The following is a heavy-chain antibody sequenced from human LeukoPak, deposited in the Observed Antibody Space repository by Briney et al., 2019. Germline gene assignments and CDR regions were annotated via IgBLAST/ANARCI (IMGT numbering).Heavy chain of an antibody. Sequence: GGSLRLSCTASGFPFIEYSMNWVRQAPGKGLEWISYIGIDSGNTKYADSVRGRFTISADKAKNSLYLQMNSLLVEDTAVYYCARDHNYAFDNWGQGTLVSVAS. D-gene: IGHD1-1*01. CDR2: IGIDSGNT. J-gene: IGHJ4*02. CDR1: GFPFIEYS. V-gene: IGHV3-48*01. CDR3: ARDHNYAFDN.